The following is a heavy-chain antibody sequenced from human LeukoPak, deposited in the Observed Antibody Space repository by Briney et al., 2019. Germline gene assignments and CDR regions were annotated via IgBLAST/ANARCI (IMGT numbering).Heavy chain of an antibody. Sequence: PSETLSLTCAVSGGSFSNINWWSWVRQPPGKGLEWIGESYDSGDTNYNPSLKSRVTISIDKSKNQFSLKLTSVTAADTAVYFCARIGYCTSTSCYGGYYFDYWGQGTLVTVSS. CDR2: SYDSGDT. CDR3: ARIGYCTSTSCYGGYYFDY. D-gene: IGHD2-2*01. J-gene: IGHJ4*02. V-gene: IGHV4-4*02. CDR1: GGSFSNINW.